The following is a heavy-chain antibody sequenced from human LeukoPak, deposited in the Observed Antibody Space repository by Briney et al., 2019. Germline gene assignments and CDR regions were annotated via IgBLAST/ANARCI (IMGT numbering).Heavy chain of an antibody. CDR3: ARSRFYGQGDSSGYLGY. CDR1: GGTFSSYA. J-gene: IGHJ4*02. D-gene: IGHD3-22*01. CDR2: IIPIFGTA. V-gene: IGHV1-69*05. Sequence: SVKVSCKASGGTFSSYAISWVRQAPGQGLEWMGRIIPIFGTANYAQKFQGRVTITTDESTSTAYMELSSLRSEDTAAYYCARSRFYGQGDSSGYLGYWGQGTLVTVSS.